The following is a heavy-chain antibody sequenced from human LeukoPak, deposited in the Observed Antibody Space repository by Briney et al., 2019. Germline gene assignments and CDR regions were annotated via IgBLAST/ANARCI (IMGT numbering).Heavy chain of an antibody. D-gene: IGHD6-13*01. Sequence: EPGRSLRLSCAASGFTFSSYAMHWVRQAPGKGLEWAAVISYDGSNKYYADSVKGRFTISRDNSKNTLYLQMNSLRAEDTAVYYCARDRSRIAAAGPFDYWGQGTLVTVSS. CDR1: GFTFSSYA. V-gene: IGHV3-30*04. J-gene: IGHJ4*02. CDR3: ARDRSRIAAAGPFDY. CDR2: ISYDGSNK.